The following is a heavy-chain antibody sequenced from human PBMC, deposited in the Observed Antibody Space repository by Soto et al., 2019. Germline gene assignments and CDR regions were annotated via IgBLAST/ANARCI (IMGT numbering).Heavy chain of an antibody. D-gene: IGHD3-22*01. Sequence: EVQLVESGGGLVKPGGSLRLSCAASGFTFSLYSMIWVRQAPGKGLEWVASITSSSSYIYYDDSLKGRFTISRDNAKNSLFLQLDSLRAEDTAVYFCVRARSTDSRPDYWGQGTLVTVSS. V-gene: IGHV3-21*01. CDR2: ITSSSSYI. CDR3: VRARSTDSRPDY. J-gene: IGHJ4*02. CDR1: GFTFSLYS.